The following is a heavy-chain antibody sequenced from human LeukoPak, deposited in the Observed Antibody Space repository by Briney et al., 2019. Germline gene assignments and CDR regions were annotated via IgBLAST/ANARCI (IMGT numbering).Heavy chain of an antibody. Sequence: ASVKVSCKASGYTFTDYFMHWVRQAPGQGLEWMGWINPHSGGTNYAQKFQGRVTMTRDTSISTAYMELSRLRSDDTAVYYCARAFALGGAMVTSYWFDPWGQGTLVTVSS. J-gene: IGHJ5*02. V-gene: IGHV1-2*02. CDR3: ARAFALGGAMVTSYWFDP. D-gene: IGHD5-18*01. CDR1: GYTFTDYF. CDR2: INPHSGGT.